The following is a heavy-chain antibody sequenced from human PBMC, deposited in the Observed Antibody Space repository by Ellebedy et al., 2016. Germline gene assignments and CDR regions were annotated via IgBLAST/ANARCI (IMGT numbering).Heavy chain of an antibody. V-gene: IGHV4-4*02. CDR1: GVSINTSNW. CDR3: ARHSYDFWRHKGDWFNP. J-gene: IGHJ5*02. Sequence: SETLSLXXAVSGVSINTSNWWTWVRQPPGKGLEWIGEIYHSGSANYNPSLKSRVTMSLDTSKNQFSLKLSSVTAADTAVYYCARHSYDFWRHKGDWFNPWGQGTLVTVSS. D-gene: IGHD3-3*01. CDR2: IYHSGSA.